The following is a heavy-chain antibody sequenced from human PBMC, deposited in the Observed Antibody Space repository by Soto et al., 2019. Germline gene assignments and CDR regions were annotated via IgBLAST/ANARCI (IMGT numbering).Heavy chain of an antibody. D-gene: IGHD3-3*01. CDR1: GYTFTSYY. V-gene: IGHV1-46*01. J-gene: IGHJ6*02. CDR3: AREFLEWLEPYYYYYGMDV. Sequence: ASVKVSCKASGYTFTSYYMHWVRQAPGQGLEWMGIINPSGGSTSYAQKFQGRVTMTRDTSTSTVYMELSSLRSEDTAVYYCAREFLEWLEPYYYYYGMDVWGQGTTVTVYS. CDR2: INPSGGST.